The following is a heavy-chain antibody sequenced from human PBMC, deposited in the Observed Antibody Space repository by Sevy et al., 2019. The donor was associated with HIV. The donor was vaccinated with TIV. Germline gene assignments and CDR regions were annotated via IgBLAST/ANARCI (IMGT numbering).Heavy chain of an antibody. J-gene: IGHJ5*02. CDR3: ARAPPVRSGDDSLNWFAP. Sequence: SETLSLTSTVSGGSISAYHWSWIRQPPGKGLEWIGYIHYTGSTKYNPSLESRVTISVDTSKNQFSLKLSSVTAADTAVYYCARAPPVRSGDDSLNWFAPWGQGTLVTVSS. CDR2: IHYTGST. D-gene: IGHD5-12*01. V-gene: IGHV4-59*01. CDR1: GGSISAYH.